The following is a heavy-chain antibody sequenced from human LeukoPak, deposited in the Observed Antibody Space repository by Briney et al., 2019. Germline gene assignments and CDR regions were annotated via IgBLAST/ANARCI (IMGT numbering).Heavy chain of an antibody. CDR1: GFAVSSNY. J-gene: IGHJ3*02. CDR3: ARAFGPRNAFDI. V-gene: IGHV3-66*02. D-gene: IGHD3-10*01. Sequence: PGGSLRLSCAASGFAVSSNYMSWVRQAPGKGLEWVSVIYSGGNTYYGDSVNGRFTISRDNSRNTLYLQMNSVSAEDTAVYYCARAFGPRNAFDIWGQGTMVTVSS. CDR2: IYSGGNT.